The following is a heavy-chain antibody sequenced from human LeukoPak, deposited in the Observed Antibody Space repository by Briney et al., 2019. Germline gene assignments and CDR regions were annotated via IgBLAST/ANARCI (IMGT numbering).Heavy chain of an antibody. V-gene: IGHV5-51*01. Sequence: GESLKISCEGSGYSFVKYWIGWVRQMPGKGLEWMGTIYPRDSDTRYSPSFQGQVTISADKSISTAYLQWSSLKASDTAMYYCARLPSVDTAMVARVGFDYWGQGTLVTVSS. J-gene: IGHJ4*02. CDR2: IYPRDSDT. CDR1: GYSFVKYW. CDR3: ARLPSVDTAMVARVGFDY. D-gene: IGHD5-18*01.